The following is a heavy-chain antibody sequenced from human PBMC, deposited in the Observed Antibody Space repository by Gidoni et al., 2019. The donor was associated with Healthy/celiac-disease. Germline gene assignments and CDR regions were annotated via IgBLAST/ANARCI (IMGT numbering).Heavy chain of an antibody. CDR1: GFHVSSYA. D-gene: IGHD3-3*01. V-gene: IGHV3-23*01. CDR2: ISGSGGST. J-gene: IGHJ4*02. CDR3: AKGSSGVVITQIDY. Sequence: EVQLLESGGGLVKHGGSLRLSGAASGFHVSSYAMSSVRQAPGKGLEWVSAISGSGGSTSYADSVKGRFPISRDNSKNTLYLQMNSLSAEDTAVYYCAKGSSGVVITQIDYWGQGTLVTVSS.